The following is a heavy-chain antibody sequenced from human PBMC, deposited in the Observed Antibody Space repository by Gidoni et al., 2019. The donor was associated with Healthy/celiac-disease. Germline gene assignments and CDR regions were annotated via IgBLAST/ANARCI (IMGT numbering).Heavy chain of an antibody. Sequence: QVQLVQSGSELKKPGASVNVSCKASGYTFPRYAMNWVRQAPGQGLEWMGWINTNTGHPTYAQGFTGRFVFSLDTSVSTAFLQINSLKAEDTAVYYCARDGPFGDSPTYFDYWGQGTLVTVSS. CDR3: ARDGPFGDSPTYFDY. CDR1: GYTFPRYA. J-gene: IGHJ4*02. V-gene: IGHV7-4-1*02. D-gene: IGHD2-21*02. CDR2: INTNTGHP.